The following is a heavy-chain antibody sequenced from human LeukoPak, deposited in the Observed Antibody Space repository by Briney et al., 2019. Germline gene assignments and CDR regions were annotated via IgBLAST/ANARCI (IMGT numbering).Heavy chain of an antibody. V-gene: IGHV3-53*05. CDR3: ARGGTPGYSTGWIDH. D-gene: IGHD6-19*01. Sequence: GGSLRLSCAASELTVSSNYMSWVRQAPGKGLEWVSVINSGGSTYYADSVKGRFIISRDNSRNTLYLQMNSLRAEDTAMYHCARGGTPGYSTGWIDHWGQGTLVTVSS. CDR1: ELTVSSNY. CDR2: INSGGST. J-gene: IGHJ4*02.